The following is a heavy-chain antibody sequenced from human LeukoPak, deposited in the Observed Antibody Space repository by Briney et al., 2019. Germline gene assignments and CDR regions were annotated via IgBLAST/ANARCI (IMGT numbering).Heavy chain of an antibody. J-gene: IGHJ4*02. D-gene: IGHD6-19*01. CDR3: ARQYSSGWCYDY. CDR2: INPNSGGT. CDR1: GYTFTGSY. Sequence: GASVKVSCEASGYTFTGSYLRWVRQAPGQGLEWMGWINPNSGGTNYAQKFQGRVTMTRDTSISTAYMELSRLTSDDTAVYYCARQYSSGWCYDYWGQGTLVTVSS. V-gene: IGHV1-2*02.